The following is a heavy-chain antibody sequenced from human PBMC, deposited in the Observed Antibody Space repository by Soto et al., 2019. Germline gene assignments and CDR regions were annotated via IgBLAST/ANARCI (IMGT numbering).Heavy chain of an antibody. Sequence: QVQLVESGGGLVKPGGSLRLSCAASGFIFSDYFMSWLRQAPGKGLEWVAYISSGGDAIYYADSVKGRFTISRDNAKKSLYLQTNSLEAEDAAVYYCARDRGQLVLDYWGQGILVTVSS. V-gene: IGHV3-11*01. J-gene: IGHJ4*02. CDR1: GFIFSDYF. D-gene: IGHD6-6*01. CDR2: ISSGGDAI. CDR3: ARDRGQLVLDY.